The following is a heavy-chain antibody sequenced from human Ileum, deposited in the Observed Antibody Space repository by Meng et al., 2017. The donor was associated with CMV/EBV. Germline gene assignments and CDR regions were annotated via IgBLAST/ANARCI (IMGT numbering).Heavy chain of an antibody. Sequence: GGSLRLSCAASGFTVSSNEMSWVRQAPGKGLEWVSSISGGSTYYADSRKGRFTISRDNSKNTLYLQMNSLRTEDADVYYCARDQEYYYGSGSSHNWYFDLWGRGTLVTVSS. CDR3: ARDQEYYYGSGSSHNWYFDL. J-gene: IGHJ2*01. D-gene: IGHD3-10*01. V-gene: IGHV3-38-3*01. CDR1: GFTVSSNE. CDR2: ISGGST.